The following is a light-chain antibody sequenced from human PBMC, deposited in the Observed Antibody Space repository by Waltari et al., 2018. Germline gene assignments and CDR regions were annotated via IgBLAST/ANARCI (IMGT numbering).Light chain of an antibody. V-gene: IGKV1-39*01. CDR2: AAS. Sequence: DIQMTQSPSSLSASIGDRINITCRPSQSINNFLNWYHHKPGKAPKLLIYAASTLQSGVPSRFSGSGSETHFTLTISSLQPEDVAAYYCQQSYSPLTFGGGTNVEIK. CDR1: QSINNF. CDR3: QQSYSPLT. J-gene: IGKJ4*01.